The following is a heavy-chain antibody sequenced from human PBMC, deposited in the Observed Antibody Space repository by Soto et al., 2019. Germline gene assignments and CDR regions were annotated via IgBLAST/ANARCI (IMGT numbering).Heavy chain of an antibody. Sequence: GGSLRLSCAASGFTFSSYAMSWVRQAPGKGLEWVSAISGSGGSTYYADSVKGRFTISRDNSKNTLYLQMNSLRAEDTAVYYCAKDHYYDSSGYYYGYGMDVWGQGTTVTVSS. J-gene: IGHJ6*02. D-gene: IGHD3-22*01. CDR2: ISGSGGST. V-gene: IGHV3-23*01. CDR1: GFTFSSYA. CDR3: AKDHYYDSSGYYYGYGMDV.